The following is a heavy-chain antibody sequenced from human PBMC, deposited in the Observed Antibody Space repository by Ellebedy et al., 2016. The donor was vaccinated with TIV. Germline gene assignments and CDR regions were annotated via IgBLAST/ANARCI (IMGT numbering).Heavy chain of an antibody. Sequence: AASVKVSCKASGYTFTSYGISWVRQAPGQGLEWMGIINPSGGSTTYAQKFQGRVTITRDTSASTAYMELSSLRSEDTAVYYCARDAMIWIFDSWGQGTLVTVSS. CDR2: INPSGGST. D-gene: IGHD3-22*01. V-gene: IGHV1-46*01. CDR1: GYTFTSYG. J-gene: IGHJ4*02. CDR3: ARDAMIWIFDS.